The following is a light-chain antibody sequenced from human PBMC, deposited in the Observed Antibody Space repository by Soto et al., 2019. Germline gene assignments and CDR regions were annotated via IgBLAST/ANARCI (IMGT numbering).Light chain of an antibody. CDR1: QYVSSY. CDR2: AAS. CDR3: QQSYSALWT. V-gene: IGKV1-39*01. J-gene: IGKJ1*01. Sequence: DIQMTQSPPSLSASVGDRVTITCRASQYVSSYLNWYQQKPGKAPKVLIYAASSLQSGVPSRFSGSGSGTDFTLTISNLQPEDFATYYCQQSYSALWTFGQGTKVEIK.